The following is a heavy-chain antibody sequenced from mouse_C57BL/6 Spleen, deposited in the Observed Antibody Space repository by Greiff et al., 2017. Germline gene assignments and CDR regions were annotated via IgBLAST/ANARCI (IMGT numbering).Heavy chain of an antibody. J-gene: IGHJ4*01. CDR1: GYTFTSYW. V-gene: IGHV1-52*01. CDR2: IDPSDSET. CDR3: ARRANYDGSSGYYAMDY. Sequence: QVQLQQPGAELVRPGSSVKLSCKASGYTFTSYWMHWVKQRPIQGLEWIGNIDPSDSETHYNQKFKDKATLTVDKSSSTAYMQLSSLTSEDSAVYYCARRANYDGSSGYYAMDYWGQGTSVTVSS. D-gene: IGHD1-1*01.